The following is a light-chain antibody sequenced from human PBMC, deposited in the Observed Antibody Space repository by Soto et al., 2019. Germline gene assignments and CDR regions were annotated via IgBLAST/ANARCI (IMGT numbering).Light chain of an antibody. CDR1: QSVRRY. J-gene: IGKJ5*01. CDR2: GAS. V-gene: IGKV3D-15*01. Sequence: EIVLTQSPGTLSLSPAEGGTLSCXASQSVRRYLEWYQQKXGKVPRXXXYGASSRATGIPERFSGSGSGTDFTLAISSLQPEDFETYYCQQLNSYLITFGQGTRLEIK. CDR3: QQLNSYLIT.